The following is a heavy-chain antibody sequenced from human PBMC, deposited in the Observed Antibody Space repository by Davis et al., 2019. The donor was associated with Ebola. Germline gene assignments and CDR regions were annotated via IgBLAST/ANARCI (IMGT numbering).Heavy chain of an antibody. V-gene: IGHV1-18*01. Sequence: AASVKVSCKSSGYTFTSYGISWVRQAPGQGLEWMGWISPYNANTNYAQKFQGRVTMTTDTSTSTAYMELRSLRSDDTAVYYCARVGTVVTSFDYWGQGTLVTVSS. CDR1: GYTFTSYG. D-gene: IGHD4-23*01. CDR3: ARVGTVVTSFDY. CDR2: ISPYNANT. J-gene: IGHJ4*02.